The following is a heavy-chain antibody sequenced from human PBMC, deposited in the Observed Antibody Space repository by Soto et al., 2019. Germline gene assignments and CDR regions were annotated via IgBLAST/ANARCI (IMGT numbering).Heavy chain of an antibody. Sequence: QVQLVQSGAEVKKPGASVKVSCKASGYTFTSYGLSWVRQAPGQGLEWMGRISAYNYNTHYAQKLQGRVTMTTDTSTSTAYMERRSMRSDDTAVYYCASVVGALGHWFDPWGQGTLVTVSS. V-gene: IGHV1-18*01. CDR2: ISAYNYNT. D-gene: IGHD2-15*01. CDR3: ASVVGALGHWFDP. J-gene: IGHJ5*02. CDR1: GYTFTSYG.